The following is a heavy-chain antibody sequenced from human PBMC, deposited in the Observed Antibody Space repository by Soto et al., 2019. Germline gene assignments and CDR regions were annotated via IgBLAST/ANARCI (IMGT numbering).Heavy chain of an antibody. D-gene: IGHD3-3*01. J-gene: IGHJ4*02. CDR1: GGSISRYY. CDR3: ARSSIKPQVFMYPFDS. V-gene: IGHV4-59*08. CDR2: IYYSGST. Sequence: SETLSLTCTVSGGSISRYYWNWVRQPPGKGLEWIGYIYYSGSTNYNPSLKSRVTISVDTSKNQFSLKLSSVTAADTAVYYCARSSIKPQVFMYPFDSWSQGTLVTVSS.